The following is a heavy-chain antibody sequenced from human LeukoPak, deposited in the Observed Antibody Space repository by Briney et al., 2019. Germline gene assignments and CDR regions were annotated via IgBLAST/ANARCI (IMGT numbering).Heavy chain of an antibody. V-gene: IGHV3-21*01. CDR2: ISSSSSYI. CDR3: AREGRPYNWYDP. Sequence: PGGSLRLSCAASGFTFSSYSMNWVRQAPGKGLEWVSSISSSSSYIYYADSVKGRFTISRDNAKYSLYLQMNSLRAEDTAVYYCAREGRPYNWYDPWGQGTLVTVSS. J-gene: IGHJ5*02. CDR1: GFTFSSYS. D-gene: IGHD1-26*01.